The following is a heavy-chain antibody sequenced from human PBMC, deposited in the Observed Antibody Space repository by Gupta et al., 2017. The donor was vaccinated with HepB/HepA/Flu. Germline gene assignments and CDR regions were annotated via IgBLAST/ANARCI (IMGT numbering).Heavy chain of an antibody. D-gene: IGHD3-10*01. CDR3: ARLKSHYYGSGPLSRYYYYYGMDV. J-gene: IGHJ6*02. CDR2: IYPGDSDT. CDR1: GYSFTSYW. V-gene: IGHV5-51*01. Sequence: EVQLVQSGAEVKKPGESLKISCKGSGYSFTSYWIGWVRQMPGKGLEWMGIIYPGDSDTRYSPSFQGQVTISADKSISTAYLQWSSLKASDTAMYYCARLKSHYYGSGPLSRYYYYYGMDVWGQGTTVTVSS.